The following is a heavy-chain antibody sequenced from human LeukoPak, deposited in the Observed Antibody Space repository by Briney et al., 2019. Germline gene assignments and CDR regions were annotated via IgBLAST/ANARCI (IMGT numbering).Heavy chain of an antibody. CDR2: IYYSANT. J-gene: IGHJ4*02. CDR1: GVSISSRSYY. CDR3: ASYIVVVPAAKGYFDY. Sequence: SETLSLTCTVSGVSISSRSYYWGWLRQPPGKGLEWIGSIYYSANTYYNPSLKSRVTISVDTSKNQFSLKLSSVTAADTAVYYCASYIVVVPAAKGYFDYWGQGTLVTVSS. V-gene: IGHV4-39*07. D-gene: IGHD2-2*01.